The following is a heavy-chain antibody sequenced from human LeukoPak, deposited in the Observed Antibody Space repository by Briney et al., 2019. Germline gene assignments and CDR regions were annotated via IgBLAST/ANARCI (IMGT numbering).Heavy chain of an antibody. CDR3: ARSYVGLGAPDY. CDR1: GFTFSSYS. V-gene: IGHV3-21*01. D-gene: IGHD1-26*01. J-gene: IGHJ4*02. Sequence: GGSLRLSCAASGFTFSSYSMNWVRQAPGKGLEWVSSISSSSRYIYNADSLKGGFTISRDNAKNSLYLQMNSLRAEDTAVYYCARSYVGLGAPDYWGQGTLVTVSS. CDR2: ISSSSRYI.